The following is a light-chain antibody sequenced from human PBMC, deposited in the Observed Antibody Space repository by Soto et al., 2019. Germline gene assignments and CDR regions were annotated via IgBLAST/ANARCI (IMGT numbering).Light chain of an antibody. CDR1: SSDVGGYNL. V-gene: IGLV2-14*01. Sequence: QSALTQPASVSGSPGQSITISCTGTSSDVGGYNLVSWYQQYPDKAPKLMIFDVNTRPSGVSNRFSGSKSGNTDSLTISGLQAEDEADYYCSSYKSSSTLPYVFGTGTKLTVL. CDR3: SSYKSSSTLPYV. CDR2: DVN. J-gene: IGLJ1*01.